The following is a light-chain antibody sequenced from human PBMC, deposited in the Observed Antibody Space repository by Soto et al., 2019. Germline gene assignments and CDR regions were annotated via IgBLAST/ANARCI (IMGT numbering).Light chain of an antibody. Sequence: DIQMTQSPSTLSASVGDRVTITCRASQSISSWLAWYKQKPGKAPKLLIYKASSLESGVPSRFSGSGSGTQFTHTISSLQPDDFASDYCQQYKSFSLTFGGGTKVEIK. CDR2: KAS. J-gene: IGKJ4*01. CDR1: QSISSW. V-gene: IGKV1-5*03. CDR3: QQYKSFSLT.